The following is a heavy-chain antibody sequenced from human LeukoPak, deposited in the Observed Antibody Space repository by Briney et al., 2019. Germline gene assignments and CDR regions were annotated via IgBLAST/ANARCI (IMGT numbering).Heavy chain of an antibody. CDR1: GFTFSSYW. D-gene: IGHD3-22*01. Sequence: GGSLKLSCAASGFTFSSYWMHWVRQAPGKGLVWVSRINGDGSSTAYADSVKGRFTISRDNAKNTLYLQMNSLRAEDTAVYYCAKDQSSGYFKTFDYWGQGTLVTVSS. V-gene: IGHV3-74*01. J-gene: IGHJ4*02. CDR2: INGDGSST. CDR3: AKDQSSGYFKTFDY.